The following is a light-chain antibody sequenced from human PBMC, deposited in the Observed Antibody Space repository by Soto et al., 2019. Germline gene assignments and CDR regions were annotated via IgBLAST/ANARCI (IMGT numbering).Light chain of an antibody. V-gene: IGLV2-8*01. CDR1: SSDVGGYNY. J-gene: IGLJ1*01. CDR3: KSFDAGVSGYV. CDR2: EVT. Sequence: QSVLTQPPSASGSPGQSVTISCTGTSSDVGGYNYVSWYQQHPGKAPKLMIYEVTKRPSGVPDRFSGSKSGNTASLNVSGTQAEDEAEYYCKSFDAGVSGYVFGPGTKVTV.